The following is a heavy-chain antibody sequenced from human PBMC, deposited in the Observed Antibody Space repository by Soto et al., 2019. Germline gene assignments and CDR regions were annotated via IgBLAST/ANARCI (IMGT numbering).Heavy chain of an antibody. D-gene: IGHD7-27*01. J-gene: IGHJ4*02. V-gene: IGHV1-8*01. Sequence: ASVEVSSKASGYTFTTYDTNWLRQARGQGLQWMGWMNPDSGTTGYAQTFQGRVTLTRDTSMNTAYMELSRLTYEDTAVYYCTRNRRETGDFDFWGQGTLVTVSS. CDR1: GYTFTTYD. CDR3: TRNRRETGDFDF. CDR2: MNPDSGTT.